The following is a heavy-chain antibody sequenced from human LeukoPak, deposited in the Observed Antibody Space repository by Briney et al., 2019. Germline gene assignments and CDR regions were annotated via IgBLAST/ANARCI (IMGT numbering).Heavy chain of an antibody. Sequence: PGGSLRLSCAASGFTFSSYAMTWVRQAPGKGLEWVSRISDTGGNTYYADSVKGRFTISRDNSENTLSLQMNSLRAEDTALYYCAKESYGDYGGIDRWGQGTLVTVAS. CDR1: GFTFSSYA. CDR2: ISDTGGNT. D-gene: IGHD4-17*01. V-gene: IGHV3-23*01. J-gene: IGHJ4*02. CDR3: AKESYGDYGGIDR.